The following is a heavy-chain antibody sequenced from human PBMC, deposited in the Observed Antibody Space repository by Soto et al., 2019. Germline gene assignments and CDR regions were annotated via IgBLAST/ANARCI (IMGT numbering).Heavy chain of an antibody. CDR3: AREDDGGDRDYYGLDV. V-gene: IGHV4-59*12. Sequence: SETLSLTCTVSGGSLNTYYWRWIRQPPGEGLEWIGYIHYSGSIKFNPSLQSRVSISVDTSKNLFSLRLSSVTAADTAVYFCAREDDGGDRDYYGLDVWGQGTTVTVSS. CDR2: IHYSGSI. CDR1: GGSLNTYY. D-gene: IGHD2-21*02. J-gene: IGHJ6*02.